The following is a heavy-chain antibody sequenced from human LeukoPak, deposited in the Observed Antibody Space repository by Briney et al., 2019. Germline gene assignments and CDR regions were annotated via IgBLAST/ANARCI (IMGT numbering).Heavy chain of an antibody. CDR1: GFTFSSYS. J-gene: IGHJ6*02. CDR3: ARDEATPGYYYYGMDV. V-gene: IGHV3-21*01. D-gene: IGHD5-12*01. CDR2: ISSSSSYI. Sequence: GGSLRLSGAASGFTFSSYSMNWVRQAPGKGLEWVSSISSSSSYIYYADSVKGRFTISRDNAKNSLYLQMNSLRAEDTAVYYCARDEATPGYYYYGMDVWGQGTTVTVSS.